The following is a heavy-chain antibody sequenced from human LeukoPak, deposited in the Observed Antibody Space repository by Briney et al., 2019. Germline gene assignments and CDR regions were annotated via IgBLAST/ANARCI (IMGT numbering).Heavy chain of an antibody. Sequence: GGSLRLSCAASGFTFSSYGMHWVRQAPGKGLEWVAVIWYDGSNKYYADSVKGRFTISRDNSKNTLYLQMNSPRAEDTAVYYCVQEGPYYYYYYMDVWGKGTTVTVSS. CDR2: IWYDGSNK. V-gene: IGHV3-33*06. CDR3: VQEGPYYYYYYMDV. J-gene: IGHJ6*03. CDR1: GFTFSSYG.